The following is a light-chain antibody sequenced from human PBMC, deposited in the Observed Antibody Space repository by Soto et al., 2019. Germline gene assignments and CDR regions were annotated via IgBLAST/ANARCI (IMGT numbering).Light chain of an antibody. CDR1: QSVSSSY. J-gene: IGKJ1*01. V-gene: IGKV3-20*01. Sequence: EIVLTQSPGTLSLSPGERATLSCRASQSVSSSYLAWYQQKPGQAPRLPIYGASSRATGIPDRFSGSGSGTEFTLSISSLQPDDFATYYCQHYNSYSEAFGQGTKVDIK. CDR2: GAS. CDR3: QHYNSYSEA.